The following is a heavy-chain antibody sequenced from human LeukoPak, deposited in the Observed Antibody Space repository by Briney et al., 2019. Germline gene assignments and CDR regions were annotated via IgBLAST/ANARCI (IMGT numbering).Heavy chain of an antibody. CDR1: GFTFSSYA. J-gene: IGHJ4*02. D-gene: IGHD1-26*01. CDR2: IKSKPDGGAI. Sequence: GGSLRLSCAASGFTFSSYAMHWVRQAPGKGLEWVGRIKSKPDGGAIDYAAPVKGRFIISRDDSKDMLYLQTNSLKTEDTGVYYCTRDKLELRQFDYWGQGTLVTVSS. V-gene: IGHV3-15*01. CDR3: TRDKLELRQFDY.